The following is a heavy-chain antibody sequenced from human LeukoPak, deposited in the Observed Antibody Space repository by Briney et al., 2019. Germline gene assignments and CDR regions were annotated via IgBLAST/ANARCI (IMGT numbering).Heavy chain of an antibody. CDR2: IYTSGST. CDR1: GGSISSYY. J-gene: IGHJ4*02. V-gene: IGHV4-4*07. CDR3: ASGTDYYDSSGYLSPFDY. D-gene: IGHD3-22*01. Sequence: PSETLSLTCTVSGGSISSYYWSWIRQPAGKGLEWIGRIYTSGSTNYSPSLKSRVTMSVDTSKNQFSLKLSSVTAADTAVYYCASGTDYYDSSGYLSPFDYWGQGTLVTVSS.